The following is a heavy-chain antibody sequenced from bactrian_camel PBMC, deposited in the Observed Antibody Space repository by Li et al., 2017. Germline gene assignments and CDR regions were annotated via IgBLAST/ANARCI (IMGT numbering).Heavy chain of an antibody. J-gene: IGHJ4*01. D-gene: IGHD3*01. CDR2: IGSGGQT. CDR1: YRTYC. Sequence: QVQLVESGGGTVQPGGSLRLSCTASYRTYCMAWFRQTPGKEREPIATIGSGGQTSYADSVKGRFTISKDNAKNTLYLQMNSLKPDDTAMYYCAAWCTGTAGYTLLDAQKYNYWGQGTQVT. V-gene: IGHV3S53*01. CDR3: AAWCTGTAGYTLLDAQKYNY.